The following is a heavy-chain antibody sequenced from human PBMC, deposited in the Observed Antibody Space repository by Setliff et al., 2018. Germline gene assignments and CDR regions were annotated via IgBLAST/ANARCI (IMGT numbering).Heavy chain of an antibody. V-gene: IGHV1-46*01. CDR2: MHPSGVGT. CDR3: AFEYGTSKRFDP. Sequence: ASVKVSCKASGYTVSDYYLHWVRQAPGQELEWMGIMHPSGVGTSGPQKFQGRVTMTRDTSTSTVYMVLNNLRSEDTALYYCAFEYGTSKRFDPWGQGTLVTVSS. J-gene: IGHJ5*02. D-gene: IGHD3-10*01. CDR1: GYTVSDYY.